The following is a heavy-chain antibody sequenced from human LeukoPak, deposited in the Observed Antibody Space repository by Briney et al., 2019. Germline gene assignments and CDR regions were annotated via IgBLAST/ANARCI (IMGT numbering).Heavy chain of an antibody. J-gene: IGHJ4*02. D-gene: IGHD4-17*01. CDR3: ARVDSPFYGPSDY. Sequence: SETLSLTCAVYGGSFSGYYWSWIRQPPGKGLEWIGEINHSGSTNYNPSLKSRVTISVDTSKNQFSLKLSSVTAADTAVYYCARVDSPFYGPSDYWGQGTLVTVSS. CDR1: GGSFSGYY. CDR2: INHSGST. V-gene: IGHV4-34*01.